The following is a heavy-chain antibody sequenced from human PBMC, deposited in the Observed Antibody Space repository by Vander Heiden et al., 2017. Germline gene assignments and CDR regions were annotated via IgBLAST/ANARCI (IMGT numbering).Heavy chain of an antibody. V-gene: IGHV5-51*01. CDR3: ARQGYDSSGDYHEGWFDP. D-gene: IGHD3-22*01. J-gene: IGHJ5*02. CDR2: IYPGDADT. CDR1: GSSFTSYW. Sequence: EVQLVQSGAEVNKPGASLKISCKGSGSSFTSYWIGWVRQMPGKGLEWMGIIYPGDADTRYSPSCQGQVTISADKSISTADLQWSSLKASDTAMYYCARQGYDSSGDYHEGWFDPWGQGTLVTVSS.